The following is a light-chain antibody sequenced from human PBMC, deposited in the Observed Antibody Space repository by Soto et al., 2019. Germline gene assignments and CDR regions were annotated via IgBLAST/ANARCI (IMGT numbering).Light chain of an antibody. CDR2: EVS. J-gene: IGLJ2*01. CDR3: SSYTSSSTVV. V-gene: IGLV2-14*01. CDR1: GSDVGGYNY. Sequence: QSALTQPASVSGSPGQSITISCTGTGSDVGGYNYVSWYQQHPGKAPKLMIYEVSNRPSGVSNRFSGSKSGNTASLTISGLQAEDEAHYYCSSYTSSSTVVFGGGTKLTVL.